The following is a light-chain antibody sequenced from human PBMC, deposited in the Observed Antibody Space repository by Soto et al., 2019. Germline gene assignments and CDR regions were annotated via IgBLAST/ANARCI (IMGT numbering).Light chain of an antibody. Sequence: QSALTQPRSVSGSPGQSVTVSCTGITSNVGGYNYVSWYQQHPGKAPKLMIYDVSKRPSGVPDRFSGSKSGNTASLTISGLQTEDEADYYCCSYAGSYTYVFGTGPKVTVL. CDR1: TSNVGGYNY. V-gene: IGLV2-11*01. CDR3: CSYAGSYTYV. J-gene: IGLJ1*01. CDR2: DVS.